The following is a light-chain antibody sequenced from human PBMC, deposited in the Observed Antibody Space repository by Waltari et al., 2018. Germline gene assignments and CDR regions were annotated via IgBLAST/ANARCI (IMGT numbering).Light chain of an antibody. CDR2: SDI. V-gene: IGLV1-44*01. CDR1: RSNIGSNT. CDR3: AAWDDSVGWV. Sequence: QSVMTQPPSASGTPGQRVTIFCSGSRSNIGSNTVNWYQQFPETAPKLLIYSDIQRPSGVPDRFYGSKSGTSASLAISGLQSEDEADYYCAAWDDSVGWVFGGGTKLTVL. J-gene: IGLJ3*02.